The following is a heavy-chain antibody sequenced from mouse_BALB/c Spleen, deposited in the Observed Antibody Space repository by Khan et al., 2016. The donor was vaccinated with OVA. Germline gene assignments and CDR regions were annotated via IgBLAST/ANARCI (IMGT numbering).Heavy chain of an antibody. D-gene: IGHD1-1*01. Sequence: EVQVVESGGGLVQPGRSQKLSCAASGFTFNSYGMHWVRQAPEKGLEWVAYISGDSNTIYYADTVKDRFTISRDNPKNTLFLQMTSLMSEDTAMYYCATSYFYGYYFDYWGPGTTLTVS. CDR3: ATSYFYGYYFDY. J-gene: IGHJ2*01. CDR2: ISGDSNTI. CDR1: GFTFNSYG. V-gene: IGHV5-17*02.